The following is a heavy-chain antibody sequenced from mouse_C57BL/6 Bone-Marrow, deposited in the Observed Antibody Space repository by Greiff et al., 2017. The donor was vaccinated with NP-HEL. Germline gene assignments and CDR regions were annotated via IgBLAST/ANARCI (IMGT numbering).Heavy chain of an antibody. J-gene: IGHJ4*01. Sequence: QVQLQQSGPELVKPGASVKISCKASGYSFTSYYIHWVKQRPGQGLEWIGWIYPGSGNTKYNEKFKGKATLTADTSSSTAYMQLSSLTSEDSAVYYCARLLRTRAMDYWGQGTSVTVSS. CDR3: ARLLRTRAMDY. D-gene: IGHD1-1*01. CDR1: GYSFTSYY. CDR2: IYPGSGNT. V-gene: IGHV1-66*01.